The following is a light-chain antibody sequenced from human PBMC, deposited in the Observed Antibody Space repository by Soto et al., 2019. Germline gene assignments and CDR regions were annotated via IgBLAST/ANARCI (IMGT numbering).Light chain of an antibody. J-gene: IGKJ1*01. CDR3: QQRSKWRT. CDR1: QSVSSY. CDR2: DAS. V-gene: IGKV3-11*01. Sequence: EIVLTQSRSTVFLAPGETAMLSCRASQSVSSYLAWYQQKPGQAPRLLIYDASNRATGIPARFSGSGSGTDFTLTISSLEPEDFAVYYCQQRSKWRTFGQGTKVDI.